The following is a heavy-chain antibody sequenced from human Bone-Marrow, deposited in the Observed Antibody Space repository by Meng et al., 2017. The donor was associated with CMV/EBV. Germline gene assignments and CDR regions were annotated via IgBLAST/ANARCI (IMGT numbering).Heavy chain of an antibody. CDR1: GFTFSSYA. CDR3: ASQRRGNWYFDL. Sequence: GGSLRLSCAASGFTFSSYAMSWVRQAPGKGLEWVSAISGSGGSTYYADSVKGRFTISRDNSKNTLYLQMNSLRAEDTAVYYCASQRRGNWYFDLWGRGTLVTVPS. V-gene: IGHV3-23*01. CDR2: ISGSGGST. J-gene: IGHJ2*01. D-gene: IGHD3-16*01.